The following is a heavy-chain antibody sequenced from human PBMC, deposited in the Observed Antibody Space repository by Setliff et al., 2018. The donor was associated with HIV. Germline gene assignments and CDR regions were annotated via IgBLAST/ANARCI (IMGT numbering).Heavy chain of an antibody. CDR1: GYTFTDNY. CDR2: INSASGGA. V-gene: IGHV1-2*02. Sequence: ASVKVSCQASGYTFTDNYIHWVRQAPGQGLEWMAWINSASGGANYAQNFQGRVTVTRDTSINTAYLEVNGLKSDDTAVYYCARDYIHVFDIWGQGTMVTVSS. CDR3: ARDYIHVFDI. J-gene: IGHJ3*02.